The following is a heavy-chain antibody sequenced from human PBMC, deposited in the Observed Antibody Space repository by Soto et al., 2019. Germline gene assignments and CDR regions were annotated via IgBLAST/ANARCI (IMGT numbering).Heavy chain of an antibody. D-gene: IGHD6-6*01. CDR1: GFTFSSYS. J-gene: IGHJ6*02. Sequence: PGGSLRLSCAASGFTFSSYSMNWVRQAPGKGLEWVSSISSSSSYIYYADSVKGRFTISRDNAKNSLYLQMSSLRAEDTAVYYCARDYIAARWYYYGVDVWGQGTTVTVSS. CDR2: ISSSSSYI. V-gene: IGHV3-21*01. CDR3: ARDYIAARWYYYGVDV.